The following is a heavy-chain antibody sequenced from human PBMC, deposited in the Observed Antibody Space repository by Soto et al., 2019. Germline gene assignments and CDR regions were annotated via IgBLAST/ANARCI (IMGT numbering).Heavy chain of an antibody. CDR3: SRGVTAGFDF. Sequence: QVQLVQSGAEVKNPGASVKVSCKASGYTFTRYHINWVRQATGQGLEWMGWMDPNSGETGLAQKFQGRVTMTRNTSISTAYMELSSLISDDTAVYFCSRGVTAGFDFWGQGILVSVSS. CDR1: GYTFTRYH. D-gene: IGHD2-21*02. V-gene: IGHV1-8*01. J-gene: IGHJ4*02. CDR2: MDPNSGET.